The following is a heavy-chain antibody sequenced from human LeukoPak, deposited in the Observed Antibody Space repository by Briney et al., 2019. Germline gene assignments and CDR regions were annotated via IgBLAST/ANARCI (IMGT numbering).Heavy chain of an antibody. D-gene: IGHD3-22*01. V-gene: IGHV4-30-4*07. CDR3: ARESAGVYDSSGYYAHDAFDI. CDR1: GGSISRGGYS. J-gene: IGHJ3*02. CDR2: FYYSGST. Sequence: PSETLSLTCAVSGGSISRGGYSWSWIRQPPGKGLEWIGYFYYSGSTYYNPSLKSRVTISVDTSKNQLSLKLSSVTAADTAVYYCARESAGVYDSSGYYAHDAFDIWGQGTMVTVSS.